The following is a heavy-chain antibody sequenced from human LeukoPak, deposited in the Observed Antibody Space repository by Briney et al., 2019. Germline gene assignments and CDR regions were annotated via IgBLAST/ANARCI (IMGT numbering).Heavy chain of an antibody. Sequence: SETLSLTCTVSGGSISSGSYYWSWIRQPAGKGLEGIGRIYTSGSTNYNPSLKSRVTISVDTSKNQFSLKLSSVTAADTAVYYCARGYSYALSTDPYYYFDYWGQGALVTVSS. CDR2: IYTSGST. V-gene: IGHV4-61*02. CDR3: ARGYSYALSTDPYYYFDY. J-gene: IGHJ4*02. CDR1: GGSISSGSYY. D-gene: IGHD5-18*01.